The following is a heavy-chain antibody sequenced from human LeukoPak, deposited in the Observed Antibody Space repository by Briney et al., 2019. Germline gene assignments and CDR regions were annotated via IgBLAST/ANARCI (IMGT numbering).Heavy chain of an antibody. J-gene: IGHJ4*02. CDR3: AATPSYSSGWSYDY. CDR2: MNPNSGNT. CDR1: GYTFTSYY. Sequence: ASVKVSCKASGYTFTSYYMHWVRQATGQGLEWMGWMNPNSGNTGYAQKFQGRVTMTRNTSISTAYMELSSLRSEDTAVYYCAATPSYSSGWSYDYWGQGTLVTVSS. V-gene: IGHV1-8*02. D-gene: IGHD6-19*01.